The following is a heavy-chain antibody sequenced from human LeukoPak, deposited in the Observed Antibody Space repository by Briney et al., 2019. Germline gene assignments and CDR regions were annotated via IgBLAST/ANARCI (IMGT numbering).Heavy chain of an antibody. J-gene: IGHJ4*02. CDR2: ISAYNGNT. CDR1: GGTFSSYA. CDR3: AREYCSSTSCYFDY. Sequence: ASVKVSCEASGGTFSSYAISSVRQAPGRGLEWMGWISAYNGNTNYAQKLQGRVTMTTDTSTSTAYMELRSLRSDDTAVYYCAREYCSSTSCYFDYWGQGTLVTVSS. D-gene: IGHD2-2*01. V-gene: IGHV1-18*01.